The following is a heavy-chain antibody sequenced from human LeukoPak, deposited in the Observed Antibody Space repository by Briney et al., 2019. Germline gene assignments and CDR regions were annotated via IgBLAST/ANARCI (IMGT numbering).Heavy chain of an antibody. D-gene: IGHD3-22*01. V-gene: IGHV5-51*01. Sequence: LGESLKISCKASGYSFTSYWIGWVRQMPGKGLEWMGIIYPGDSDTRYSPSFEGQVTISADKSISTAYLQWSSLKASDTAMYYCASTDSSGYYYFHYWGQGTLVTVSS. CDR2: IYPGDSDT. J-gene: IGHJ4*02. CDR1: GYSFTSYW. CDR3: ASTDSSGYYYFHY.